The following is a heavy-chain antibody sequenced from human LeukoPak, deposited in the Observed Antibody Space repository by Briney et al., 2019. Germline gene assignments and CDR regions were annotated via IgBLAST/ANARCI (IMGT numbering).Heavy chain of an antibody. J-gene: IGHJ6*03. D-gene: IGHD2-15*01. CDR2: IYTSGST. CDR3: ARGYCSGGSCYSYYYYNYMDV. CDR1: GGSISSSSYY. Sequence: PSETLSLTCTVSGGSISSSSYYWGWIRQPPGKGLEWIGRIYTSGSTNYNPSLKSRVTISVDTSKNQFSLKLSSVTAADTAVYYCARGYCSGGSCYSYYYYNYMDVWGKGTTVTVSS. V-gene: IGHV4-39*07.